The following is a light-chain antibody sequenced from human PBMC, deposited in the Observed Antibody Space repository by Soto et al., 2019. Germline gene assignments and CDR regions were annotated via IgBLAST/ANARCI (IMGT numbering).Light chain of an antibody. CDR1: SSNLGDNT. Sequence: QSALTQPPSASGTPGQRVTISCSTSSSNLGDNTVNWYQHVPGTAPKLLIYSYDQRPSGVPDRFSGSRSGTSASLAIFGLQSEDEADYYCAAWDATLDGYVFGTGTKVTVL. CDR3: AAWDATLDGYV. V-gene: IGLV1-44*01. J-gene: IGLJ1*01. CDR2: SYD.